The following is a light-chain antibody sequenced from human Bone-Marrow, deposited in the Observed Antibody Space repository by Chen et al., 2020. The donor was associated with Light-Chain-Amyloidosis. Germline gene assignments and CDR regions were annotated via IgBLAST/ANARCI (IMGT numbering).Light chain of an antibody. CDR3: LQYGTSPPRT. CDR2: GAS. J-gene: IGKJ1*01. Sequence: EIVLTQSPGTLSLSPGERATLSCRASQSISSSHLSWYQQKPGQAPRLVIYGASTRATRTPDRFSGSGSGTDFTLTISRLEPEDSAVYFCLQYGTSPPRTFGQGTTVEIK. V-gene: IGKV3-20*01. CDR1: QSISSSH.